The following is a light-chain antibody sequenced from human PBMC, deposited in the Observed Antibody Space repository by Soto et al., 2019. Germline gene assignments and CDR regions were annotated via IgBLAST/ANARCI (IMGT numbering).Light chain of an antibody. J-gene: IGKJ5*01. CDR2: AAS. CDR1: QGISSY. Sequence: DIQLTQSPSFLSASVGDRVTITCRASQGISSYLAWYQQKPGKAPKLLIYAASTLQGGVPSRFSGSASGTEFTLTISSLQPEDFATYYCQQLNSYPITFGQGTRLEMK. V-gene: IGKV1-9*01. CDR3: QQLNSYPIT.